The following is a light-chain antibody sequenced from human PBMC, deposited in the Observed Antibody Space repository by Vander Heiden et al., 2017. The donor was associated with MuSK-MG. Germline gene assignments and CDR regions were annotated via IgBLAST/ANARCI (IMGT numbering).Light chain of an antibody. CDR1: QSVLFVSNNKNY. CDR2: WAS. CDR3: QQYVRTPHT. Sequence: DIVMTQSPDSLAVSLGERATINCKSSQSVLFVSNNKNYLAWYQQKPGQPPKLLIYWASTRESGVPDRFSGSGSRTDFTLTISSLQAEDVAVYYCQQYVRTPHTFGPGTKVDIK. J-gene: IGKJ3*01. V-gene: IGKV4-1*01.